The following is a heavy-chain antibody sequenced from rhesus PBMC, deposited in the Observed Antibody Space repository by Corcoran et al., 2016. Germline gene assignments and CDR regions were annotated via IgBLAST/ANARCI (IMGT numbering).Heavy chain of an antibody. J-gene: IGHJ6*01. CDR3: TRSAAARFYGLDS. CDR1: GFTFSSYE. CDR2: ISESGGAI. V-gene: IGHV3-100*02. Sequence: DVQLVESGGGLVEPGGSLRLSCVASGFTFSSYEMHWVRQAPGKGLEWVSVISESGGAIYYADSVKGLFTISRDNAKNSLFLQMNSLRAEDTAVYYCTRSAAARFYGLDSWGQGVVVTVSS. D-gene: IGHD6-25*01.